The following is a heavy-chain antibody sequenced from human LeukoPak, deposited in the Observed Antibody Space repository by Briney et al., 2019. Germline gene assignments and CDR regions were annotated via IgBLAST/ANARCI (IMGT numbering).Heavy chain of an antibody. V-gene: IGHV1-18*01. CDR2: VYGNNDDS. D-gene: IGHD4-23*01. CDR3: ARGHMGSTTVVSGTPYYFDY. Sequence: GASVKVSCKASGYTFTNYGISWVRQAPGQGLEWMGWVYGNNDDSNYAPRLQDRVTVTTDTSTSTAYMELSSLRSEDTAVYYCARGHMGSTTVVSGTPYYFDYWGQGTLVTVSS. CDR1: GYTFTNYG. J-gene: IGHJ4*02.